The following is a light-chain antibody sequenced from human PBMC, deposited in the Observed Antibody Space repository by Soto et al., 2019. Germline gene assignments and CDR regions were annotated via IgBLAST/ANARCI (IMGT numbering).Light chain of an antibody. CDR1: QGVSSY. CDR2: GAS. J-gene: IGKJ5*01. V-gene: IGKV3-15*01. Sequence: EIVMTQSPATLSLSPGERATLSCRASQGVSSYLAWYQQKPGQAPRLLIYGASTRATDIPARFSGSGSGTEFTLTITSRQSEDFAVYYCQQYNNWPLITFGQGTRLEIK. CDR3: QQYNNWPLIT.